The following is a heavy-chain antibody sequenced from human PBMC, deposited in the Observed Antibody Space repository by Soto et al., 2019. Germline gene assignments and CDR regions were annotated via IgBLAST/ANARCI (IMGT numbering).Heavy chain of an antibody. CDR1: GGSISSDDSY. CDR2: VHYSGTP. V-gene: IGHV4-30-4*01. CDR3: AREGTVTPDNWFDP. J-gene: IGHJ5*02. Sequence: QVQLQESGPGLAKPSQTLSLTCTVSGGSISSDDSYWSWLRQTPGTGLEWLGCVHYSGTPYYTPPPKTRVNKSANTSTNQFALKLSSMTATDTAVYYCAREGTVTPDNWFDPWGQGTLVTVSS. D-gene: IGHD4-17*01.